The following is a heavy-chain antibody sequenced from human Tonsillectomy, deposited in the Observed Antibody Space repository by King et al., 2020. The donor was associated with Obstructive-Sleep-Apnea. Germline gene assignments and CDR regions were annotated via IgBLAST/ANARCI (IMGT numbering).Heavy chain of an antibody. CDR3: ARDPIIGSPYYIDS. D-gene: IGHD1-26*01. CDR1: GFTFSNFS. Sequence: VQLVESGGSVVQPGRSLRLSCTGSGFTFSNFSMHWVRQAPDKGLEWVAVISYDGRIKDSADSVKGRFTISRDDSRNTLYLQMNSLRVEDTAMYFCARDPIIGSPYYIDSWGQGTLVTVSS. J-gene: IGHJ4*02. V-gene: IGHV3-30*04. CDR2: ISYDGRIK.